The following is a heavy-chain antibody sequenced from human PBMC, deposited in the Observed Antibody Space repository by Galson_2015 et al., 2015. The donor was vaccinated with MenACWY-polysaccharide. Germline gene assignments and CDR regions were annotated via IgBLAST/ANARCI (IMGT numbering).Heavy chain of an antibody. CDR1: GFTFRDYG. J-gene: IGHJ5*02. V-gene: IGHV3-23*01. D-gene: IGHD3-9*01. Sequence: SLRLSCAASGFTFRDYGMSWVRQASRKGLEWVSTISGSGSGTYYADSVKGRFTISRDNSKNTVFLQMSSLRAEDTAIYYCARAKTTADWGYFDPWGQGTLVTVSS. CDR3: ARAKTTADWGYFDP. CDR2: ISGSGSGT.